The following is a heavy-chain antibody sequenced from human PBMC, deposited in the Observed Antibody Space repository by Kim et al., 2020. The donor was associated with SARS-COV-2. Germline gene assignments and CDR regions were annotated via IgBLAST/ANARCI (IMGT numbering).Heavy chain of an antibody. J-gene: IGHJ4*02. Sequence: DSVKGRFTISRDNAKTSLYLQMNSLRAEDTAVYYCARGGSNWNDQYYFDYWGQGTLVTVSS. D-gene: IGHD1-1*01. CDR3: ARGGSNWNDQYYFDY. V-gene: IGHV3-11*01.